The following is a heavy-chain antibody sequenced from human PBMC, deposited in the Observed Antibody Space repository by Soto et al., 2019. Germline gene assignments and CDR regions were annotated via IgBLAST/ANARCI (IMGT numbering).Heavy chain of an antibody. D-gene: IGHD1-20*01. CDR1: GCSISGSYYY. CDR3: ASSQKGYNWNYFDH. CDR2: VFYTGFT. J-gene: IGHJ4*02. V-gene: IGHV4-39*01. Sequence: LSRTCAVSGCSISGSYYYWGWLRQSPGRGPEWIGSVFYTGFTSYNLSLESRVSVSVDTSKNQFSLKVSAVTAADTAVYYCASSQKGYNWNYFDHWGQGALVTVSS.